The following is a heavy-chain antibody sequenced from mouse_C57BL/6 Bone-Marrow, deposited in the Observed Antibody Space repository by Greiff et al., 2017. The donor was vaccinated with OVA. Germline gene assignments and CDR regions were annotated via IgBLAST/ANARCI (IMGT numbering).Heavy chain of an antibody. V-gene: IGHV1-26*01. D-gene: IGHD1-1*01. CDR2: INPNNGGT. CDR1: GYTFTDYY. CDR3: AYYGSRRDWYFDV. J-gene: IGHJ1*03. Sequence: VQLQQSGPELVKPGASVKISCKASGYTFTDYYMNWVKQSHGKSLEWIGDINPNNGGTSYNQKFKGKATLTVDKSSSTAYMELRSLTSEDSAVYYCAYYGSRRDWYFDVWGTGTTVTVSS.